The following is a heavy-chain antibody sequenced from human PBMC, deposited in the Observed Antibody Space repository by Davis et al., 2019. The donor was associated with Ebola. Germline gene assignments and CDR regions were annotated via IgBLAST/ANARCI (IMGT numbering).Heavy chain of an antibody. CDR3: AKLDYNDSYFQD. CDR1: GFTFSSFE. CDR2: ISGDGNHI. Sequence: GESLKISCVASGFTFSSFEMNWVRQTPGKGLEWISYISGDGNHIMYADSVKGRFTISRDNSKNTLNLQMNSLRAEDTAIYYCAKLDYNDSYFQDWGQGTLVTVSS. J-gene: IGHJ1*01. V-gene: IGHV3-23*01. D-gene: IGHD4-17*01.